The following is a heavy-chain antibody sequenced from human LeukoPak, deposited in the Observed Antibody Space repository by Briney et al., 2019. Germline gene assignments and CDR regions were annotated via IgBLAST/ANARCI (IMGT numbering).Heavy chain of an antibody. CDR3: AKVPCSTTTCYSYYMDV. D-gene: IGHD2/OR15-2a*01. Sequence: PGGSLRLSCAASGFIFSNYGMHWVRQAPGKGLEWVAFIRYDGSNKYYGDSVKDRFSISRDNSKNTLYLQMNSLRAEDTAVYYCAKVPCSTTTCYSYYMDVWAKGTTVTVSS. V-gene: IGHV3-30*02. CDR1: GFIFSNYG. CDR2: IRYDGSNK. J-gene: IGHJ6*03.